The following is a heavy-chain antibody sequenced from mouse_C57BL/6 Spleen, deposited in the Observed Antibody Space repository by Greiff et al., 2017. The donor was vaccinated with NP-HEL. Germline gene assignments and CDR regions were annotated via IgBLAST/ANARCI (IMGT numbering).Heavy chain of an antibody. D-gene: IGHD1-1*01. J-gene: IGHJ4*01. Sequence: QVQLQQSGAELMKPGASVKLSCKATGYTFTGYWIEWVKQRPGHGLEWIGEILPGSGSTNYNEKFKGKATFAADTSSNTAYMQLSSLTTEDSAIYYCITTVVATRDAMDDWGKGTSVTVSS. CDR3: ITTVVATRDAMDD. CDR2: ILPGSGST. CDR1: GYTFTGYW. V-gene: IGHV1-9*01.